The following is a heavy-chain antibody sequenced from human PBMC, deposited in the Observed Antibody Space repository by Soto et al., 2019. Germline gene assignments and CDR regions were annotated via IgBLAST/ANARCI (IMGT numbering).Heavy chain of an antibody. V-gene: IGHV3-11*06. CDR1: GFTFSDYY. D-gene: IGHD2-2*01. CDR3: ARLIGDCSSTSCYVNFDY. Sequence: GGSLRLSCAASGFTFSDYYMSWIRQAPGKGLEWVSYISSSSSYTNYADSVKGRFTISRDNAKNSPYLQMNSLRAEDTAVYYCARLIGDCSSTSCYVNFDYWGQGTLVTVSS. J-gene: IGHJ4*02. CDR2: ISSSSSYT.